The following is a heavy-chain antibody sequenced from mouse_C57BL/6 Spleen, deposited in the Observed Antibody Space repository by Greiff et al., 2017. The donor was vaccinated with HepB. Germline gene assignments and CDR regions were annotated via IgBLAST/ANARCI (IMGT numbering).Heavy chain of an antibody. CDR1: GYTFTSYW. Sequence: VQLQQPGAELVMPGASVKLSCKASGYTFTSYWMHWVKQRPGQGLEWIGEIDPSDSYTNYNQKFKGKSTLTVDKSSSTAYMQLSSLTSEDSAVYYCASSYYGNDAMDYWGQGTSVTVSS. V-gene: IGHV1-69*01. J-gene: IGHJ4*01. CDR3: ASSYYGNDAMDY. D-gene: IGHD2-10*01. CDR2: IDPSDSYT.